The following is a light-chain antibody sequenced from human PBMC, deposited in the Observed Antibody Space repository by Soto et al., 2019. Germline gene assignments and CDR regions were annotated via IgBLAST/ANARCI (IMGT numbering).Light chain of an antibody. J-gene: IGKJ1*01. CDR3: KQYGSSSWT. CDR2: GAS. Sequence: EIVLTQSPGTLSLSPGERATLSCRASQSVSSSYLAWYQQKPGQAHRLLIYGASSRATGIPDRFSGSGSGTDFTLTIRRLEPEDFAVYYCKQYGSSSWTFGQGTKVDI. CDR1: QSVSSSY. V-gene: IGKV3-20*01.